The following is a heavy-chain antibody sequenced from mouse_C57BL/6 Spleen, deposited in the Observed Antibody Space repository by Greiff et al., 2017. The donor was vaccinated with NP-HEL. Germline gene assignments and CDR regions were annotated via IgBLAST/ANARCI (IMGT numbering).Heavy chain of an antibody. Sequence: VKLQQSGAELVRPGASVTLSCKASGYTFTDYEMHWVKQTPVHGLEWIGAIDPETGGTAYNQTFKGKAILTADKSSSTAYMWLRSLTSEDSAVYYCTSYGNYPAWFAYWGQGTLVTVSA. CDR3: TSYGNYPAWFAY. D-gene: IGHD2-1*01. CDR1: GYTFTDYE. J-gene: IGHJ3*01. CDR2: IDPETGGT. V-gene: IGHV1-15*01.